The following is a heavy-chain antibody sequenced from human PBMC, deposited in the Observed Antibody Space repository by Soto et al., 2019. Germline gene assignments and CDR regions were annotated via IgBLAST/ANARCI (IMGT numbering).Heavy chain of an antibody. V-gene: IGHV3-66*01. CDR2: IYSGGTT. CDR3: ARGGSASGGYYYYVMDV. CDR1: GLPVSSNY. Sequence: PGGSMRLSCTAAGLPVSSNYMSWVRKTTGKGLEWVSVIYSGGTTYYADSVKGRFTISRDNSKNTLYLQMNSLRAEDTAVYYCARGGSASGGYYYYVMDVWGQGTTVTVSS. J-gene: IGHJ6*02. D-gene: IGHD3-16*01.